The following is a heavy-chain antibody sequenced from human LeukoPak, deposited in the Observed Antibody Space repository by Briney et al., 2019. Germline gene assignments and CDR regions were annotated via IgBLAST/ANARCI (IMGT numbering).Heavy chain of an antibody. CDR2: ISYSGST. CDR1: GGSMSSYY. D-gene: IGHD4-11*01. Sequence: SETLSLTCTVSGGSMSSYYWSWIRQPPGKGLEWIGYISYSGSTNYNPSLKSRVTISVDTSTNQFSLTLSSVTAADTAVYYCARSYSYYDYYYGMDVWGQGTTVTVSS. CDR3: ARSYSYYDYYYGMDV. V-gene: IGHV4-59*08. J-gene: IGHJ6*02.